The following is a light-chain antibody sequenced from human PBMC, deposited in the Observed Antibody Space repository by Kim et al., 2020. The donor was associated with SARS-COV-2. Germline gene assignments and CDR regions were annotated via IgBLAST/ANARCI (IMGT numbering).Light chain of an antibody. J-gene: IGLJ1*01. Sequence: GRSLSISCTGNSSDVGGDNYVSWYQQHPGKAPKLMIYDVSKRPSGVSNRFSGSKSGNTASLTISGLQAEDEADYYCSSYTSSSTYVFGTGTKVTVL. CDR1: SSDVGGDNY. CDR2: DVS. CDR3: SSYTSSSTYV. V-gene: IGLV2-14*04.